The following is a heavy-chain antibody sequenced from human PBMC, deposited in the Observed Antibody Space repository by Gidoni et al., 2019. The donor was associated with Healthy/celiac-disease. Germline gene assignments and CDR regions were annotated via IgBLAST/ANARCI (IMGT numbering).Heavy chain of an antibody. Sequence: QLQLQESGPGLVKPSETLSLTCTVSGGSISSSRYYWGWIRQPPGKGLEWIGSIYYSGSTYYNPSLKSRVTISVDTSKNQFSLKLSSVTAADTAVYYCARLNSGSYWGFDYWGQGTLVTVSS. CDR3: ARLNSGSYWGFDY. V-gene: IGHV4-39*01. J-gene: IGHJ4*02. CDR1: GGSISSSRYY. CDR2: IYYSGST. D-gene: IGHD1-26*01.